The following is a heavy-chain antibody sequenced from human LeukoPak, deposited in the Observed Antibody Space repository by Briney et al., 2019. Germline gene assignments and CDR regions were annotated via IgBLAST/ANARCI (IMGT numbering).Heavy chain of an antibody. J-gene: IGHJ6*03. V-gene: IGHV4-4*07. Sequence: SETLSLTCTVSGGSISSYYWSGIRQPAGKGLEWIGRIYTSGSTNYNPSLKSRVTMSVDTSKNQFSLKLSSVTAADTAVYYCARDEYGVVRGVILTYYYYYMDVWGKGTTVTVSS. CDR2: IYTSGST. CDR3: ARDEYGVVRGVILTYYYYYMDV. D-gene: IGHD3-10*01. CDR1: GGSISSYY.